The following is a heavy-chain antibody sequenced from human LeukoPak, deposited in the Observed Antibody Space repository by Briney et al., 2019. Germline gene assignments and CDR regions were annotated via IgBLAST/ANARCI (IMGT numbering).Heavy chain of an antibody. D-gene: IGHD1-26*01. CDR2: ISAYNGNT. J-gene: IGHJ6*03. V-gene: IGHV1-18*01. CDR1: GYTFTSYG. Sequence: WASVKVSCKASGYTFTSYGISWVRQAPGQGLEWMGWISAYNGNTNYAQKLQGRVTMTTDTSTSTAHMELRSLRSDDTAIYYCARDLWEVPSYMDVWGKGTTVTVSS. CDR3: ARDLWEVPSYMDV.